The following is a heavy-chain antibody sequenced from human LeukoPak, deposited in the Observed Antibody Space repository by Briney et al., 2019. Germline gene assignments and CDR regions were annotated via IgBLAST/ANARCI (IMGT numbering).Heavy chain of an antibody. V-gene: IGHV1-18*01. D-gene: IGHD3-3*01. CDR2: ISAYNGNT. Sequence: GASVKVSCKASGYTFTNYGISWVRQAPGQGLECMGWISAYNGNTKYVQKFQGRVTMTTDTSTSTAYMELRSLRSDDTAVYYCARGSPNYDFWSGLSLYYYYYMDVWGKGTTVTVSS. CDR3: ARGSPNYDFWSGLSLYYYYYMDV. J-gene: IGHJ6*03. CDR1: GYTFTNYG.